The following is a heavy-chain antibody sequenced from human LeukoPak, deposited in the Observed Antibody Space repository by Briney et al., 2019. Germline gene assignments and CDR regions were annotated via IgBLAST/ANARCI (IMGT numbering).Heavy chain of an antibody. Sequence: GGSLRPSCAASGFSFSNSAMSWVRQAPGKGLEWVSLIIASSGSTFYADPVKGRFTISRDNSKNTLYLQMNSLRAEDAAVYYCAKGAYDYIEMGYFDYWGQGTLVTVSS. J-gene: IGHJ4*02. CDR3: AKGAYDYIEMGYFDY. CDR1: GFSFSNSA. D-gene: IGHD5-12*01. CDR2: IIASSGST. V-gene: IGHV3-23*01.